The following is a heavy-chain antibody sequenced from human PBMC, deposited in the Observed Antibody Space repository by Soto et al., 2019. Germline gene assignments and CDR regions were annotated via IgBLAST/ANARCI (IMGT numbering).Heavy chain of an antibody. CDR2: INAGNGNT. Sequence: SKASGFALTSYAMHWVRQAPGQRLEWMGWINAGNGNTKYSQKFQGRVTITRDTSASTAYMELSSLRSEDTAVYYCARSSGWYVWFDPWGQGTLVTVSS. D-gene: IGHD6-13*01. CDR3: ARSSGWYVWFDP. J-gene: IGHJ5*02. CDR1: GFALTSYA. V-gene: IGHV1-3*01.